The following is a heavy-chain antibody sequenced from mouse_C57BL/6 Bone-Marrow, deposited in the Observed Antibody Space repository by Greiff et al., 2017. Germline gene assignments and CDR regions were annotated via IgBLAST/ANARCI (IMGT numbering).Heavy chain of an antibody. D-gene: IGHD1-1*01. CDR1: GYTFTSYW. Sequence: QVQLQQFGTELVKPGASVKLSCKASGYTFTSYWMHWVKQRPGQGLEWIGNINPSNGGTNYNEKFKSKATLTVDKSSSTAYMQRSSLTSEDSAVYYCARPFYGSSYLFAYWGQGTLVTVSA. CDR3: ARPFYGSSYLFAY. J-gene: IGHJ3*01. CDR2: INPSNGGT. V-gene: IGHV1-53*01.